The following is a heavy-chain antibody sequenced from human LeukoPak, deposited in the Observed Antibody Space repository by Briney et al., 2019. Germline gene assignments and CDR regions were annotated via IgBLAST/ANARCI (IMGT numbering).Heavy chain of an antibody. CDR1: GFTFSDYN. V-gene: IGHV3-11*01. J-gene: IGHJ4*02. D-gene: IGHD3-22*01. Sequence: GGSLRLSCAASGFTFSDYNMRWIRQAPGKGLEWVSSISRSGSTKYYADSVKGRFTISRDNARNSLYLQVNSLKTEDTAVYYCTTDPLPGYDSSGSARADWGQGTLVTVSS. CDR3: TTDPLPGYDSSGSARAD. CDR2: ISRSGSTK.